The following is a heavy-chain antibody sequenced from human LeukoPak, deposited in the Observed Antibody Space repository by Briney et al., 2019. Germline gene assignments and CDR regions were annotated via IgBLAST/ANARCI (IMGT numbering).Heavy chain of an antibody. CDR2: ISSSGSTI. J-gene: IGHJ4*02. D-gene: IGHD3-3*01. Sequence: GGSLRLSCAASGFTFSSYEMNWVRQAPGKGLEWVSYISSSGSTIYYADSVKGRFTISRDNAKNSLYLQMNSLRAEDTAVYYCARVSRITIFGVVNPPDYWGQGTLVTVSS. V-gene: IGHV3-48*03. CDR3: ARVSRITIFGVVNPPDY. CDR1: GFTFSSYE.